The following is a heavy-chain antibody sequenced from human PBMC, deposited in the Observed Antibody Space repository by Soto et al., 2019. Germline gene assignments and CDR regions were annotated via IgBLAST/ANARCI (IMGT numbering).Heavy chain of an antibody. D-gene: IGHD2-21*02. J-gene: IGHJ4*02. CDR1: GGSISSGGYS. Sequence: SETLSVTCAVSGGSISSGGYSWSWNRQPPGKGLEWIGYIYHSGSTYYNPSLKSRVTISVDRSKNQFSLKLSSVTAADTAVYYCARGRQVVTATYYFDYWGQGTLVTVSS. V-gene: IGHV4-30-2*01. CDR2: IYHSGST. CDR3: ARGRQVVTATYYFDY.